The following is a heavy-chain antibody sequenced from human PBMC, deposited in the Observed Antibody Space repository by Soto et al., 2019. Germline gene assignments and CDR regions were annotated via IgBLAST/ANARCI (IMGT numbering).Heavy chain of an antibody. CDR3: ARLGYCSSTSCYYGWFDP. CDR2: IKQDGSEK. J-gene: IGHJ5*02. Sequence: EVQLVESGGGLVQPGGSLRLSCAASGFTFSSYWMSWVRQAPGKGLEWVANIKQDGSEKYYVDSVKGRFTISRDNAKNSLYLQMNRLRAEDAAVYYCARLGYCSSTSCYYGWFDPWGQGTLVTVSS. CDR1: GFTFSSYW. D-gene: IGHD2-2*01. V-gene: IGHV3-7*03.